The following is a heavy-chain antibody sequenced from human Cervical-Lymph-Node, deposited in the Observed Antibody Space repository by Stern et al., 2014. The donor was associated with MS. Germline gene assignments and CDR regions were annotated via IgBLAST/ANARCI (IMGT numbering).Heavy chain of an antibody. D-gene: IGHD6-19*01. V-gene: IGHV4-39*01. J-gene: IGHJ4*02. CDR1: GGSISSSSYY. CDR2: IYYSGST. CDR3: ARHKGSGLRNFDY. Sequence: QVQLQESGPGLVKPSETLSLTCTVSGGSISSSSYYWGWIRQPPGKGLEWIGSIYYSGSTYYNPSLKSRVPISVDTSQNPLSPKLSSVTAADTAVYYCARHKGSGLRNFDYWGQGTLVTVSS.